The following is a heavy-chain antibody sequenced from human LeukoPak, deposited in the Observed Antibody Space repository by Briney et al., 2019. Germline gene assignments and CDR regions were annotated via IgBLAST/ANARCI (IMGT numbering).Heavy chain of an antibody. V-gene: IGHV4-59*01. J-gene: IGHJ4*02. CDR3: AGDTYGTDY. D-gene: IGHD5-18*01. CDR1: GGSINTYY. CDR2: IYYSGDT. Sequence: SETLSLTCTVSGGSINTYYWNWIRQPPGKGLRWIGYIYYSGDTNYNPSLKSRVTISVDTSKNQFSLKLTSMTAADTAVYYCAGDTYGTDYWGQGTLVTVSS.